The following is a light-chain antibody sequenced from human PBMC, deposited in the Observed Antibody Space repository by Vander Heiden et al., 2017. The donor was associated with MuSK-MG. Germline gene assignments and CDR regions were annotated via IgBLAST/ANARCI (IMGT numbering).Light chain of an antibody. Sequence: DIQMTQSPSSLSASVGDRVTITCRASQSISSYLNWYQQKPGKATKLLIYAASSLQSGVPSRFSGSGAGTDFTLTISSLQPEDFATYYCQQSYSTLFTFGPGTKVDIK. CDR3: QQSYSTLFT. J-gene: IGKJ3*01. V-gene: IGKV1-39*01. CDR2: AAS. CDR1: QSISSY.